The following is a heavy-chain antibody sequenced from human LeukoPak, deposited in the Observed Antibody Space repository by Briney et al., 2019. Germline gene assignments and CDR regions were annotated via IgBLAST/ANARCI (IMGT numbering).Heavy chain of an antibody. J-gene: IGHJ4*02. Sequence: ASVKVSCKASGYTFTSYGISWVRQAPGQGLEWMGWISAYNGNTNYAQKLQGRVTMTTDTSTSTAYMELRSLRSDDTAVYYCARADDYYDSSGGLFDYWGQGTLVTVSS. V-gene: IGHV1-18*01. CDR1: GYTFTSYG. D-gene: IGHD3-22*01. CDR3: ARADDYYDSSGGLFDY. CDR2: ISAYNGNT.